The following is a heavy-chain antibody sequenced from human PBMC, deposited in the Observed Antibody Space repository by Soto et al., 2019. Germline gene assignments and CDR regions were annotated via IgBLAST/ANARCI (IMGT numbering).Heavy chain of an antibody. J-gene: IGHJ4*02. Sequence: PSETLSLTCTVSGGSISSGGYYWSWIRQHPGKGLEWIGYIYYSGSTYYNPSLKSRFTISRDNAQNTLFLQMDGLRPEDTATYYCARDTVSGSWFPLAFWGQGTLVTVSS. D-gene: IGHD2-15*01. V-gene: IGHV4-31*03. CDR2: IYYSGST. CDR3: ARDTVSGSWFPLAF. CDR1: GGSISSGGYY.